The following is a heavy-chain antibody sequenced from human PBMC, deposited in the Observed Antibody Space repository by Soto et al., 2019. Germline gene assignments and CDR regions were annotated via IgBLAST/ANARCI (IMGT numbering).Heavy chain of an antibody. CDR2: ISPYTGNT. J-gene: IGHJ5*02. CDR3: SRGRYCSSTSCYIRPFDP. Sequence: ASVKVSFKASGYSFTRFGISWVRQAPGQGLEWMGWISPYTGNTKYAQNLQGRVTMTRDTSISTAYMELSRLRSDDTAVYYCSRGRYCSSTSCYIRPFDPWVEGTLVTVSS. D-gene: IGHD2-2*02. CDR1: GYSFTRFG. V-gene: IGHV1-18*01.